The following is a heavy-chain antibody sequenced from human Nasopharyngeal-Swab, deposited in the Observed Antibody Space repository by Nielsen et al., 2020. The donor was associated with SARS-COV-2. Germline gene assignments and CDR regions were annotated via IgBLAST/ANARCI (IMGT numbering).Heavy chain of an antibody. D-gene: IGHD1-26*01. V-gene: IGHV3-21*01. Sequence: GESLKISCAASGFTFSTYTMNWVRQAPGKGLEWVSSITSSSNYINYGDSVKGRFTISRDNAKNSLYLQMNSLRAEDTAFYYCARHGGIVGASGYWYFDLWGRGTLVTVSS. CDR3: ARHGGIVGASGYWYFDL. CDR1: GFTFSTYT. J-gene: IGHJ2*01. CDR2: ITSSSNYI.